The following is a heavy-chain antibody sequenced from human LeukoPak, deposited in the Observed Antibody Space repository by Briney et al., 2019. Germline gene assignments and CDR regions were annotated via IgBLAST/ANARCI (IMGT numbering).Heavy chain of an antibody. V-gene: IGHV4-61*05. CDR2: IYYSGST. CDR3: AGYGDYGWFDP. D-gene: IGHD4-17*01. CDR1: GGSISSSSYY. Sequence: SETLSLTCTVSGGSISSSSYYWGWIRQPPGKGLEWIGYIYYSGSTNYNPSLKSRVTISVDTSKNQFSLKLSSVTAADTAVYYCAGYGDYGWFDPWGQGTLVTVSS. J-gene: IGHJ5*02.